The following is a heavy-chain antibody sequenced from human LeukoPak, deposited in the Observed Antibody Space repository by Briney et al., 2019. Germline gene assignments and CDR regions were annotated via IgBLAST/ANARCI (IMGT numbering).Heavy chain of an antibody. V-gene: IGHV3-23*01. D-gene: IGHD1-26*01. CDR3: ARDNKWELLGNFDY. J-gene: IGHJ4*02. Sequence: PGGSLRLSCAASGFTFRSYALTWVRQAPGKGLEWVSAISGSGGSTYYADSVKGRFTISRDNSKNTLYLQMNSLRAEDTAVYYCARDNKWELLGNFDYWGQGTLVTVSS. CDR1: GFTFRSYA. CDR2: ISGSGGST.